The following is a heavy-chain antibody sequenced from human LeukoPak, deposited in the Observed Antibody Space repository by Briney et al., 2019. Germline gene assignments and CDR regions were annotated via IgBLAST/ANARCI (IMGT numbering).Heavy chain of an antibody. Sequence: GGSLRLSCAASGFTFSSYAMTWVRQAPGKGLEWVANINKDGGEKYYVDSVKGRFTISRDNAKNSLYLQMNSLRADDTAVYYCVKDSPPRYSGSPPAYWGQGTLVTVSS. CDR2: INKDGGEK. CDR3: VKDSPPRYSGSPPAY. V-gene: IGHV3-7*03. CDR1: GFTFSSYA. J-gene: IGHJ4*02. D-gene: IGHD1-26*01.